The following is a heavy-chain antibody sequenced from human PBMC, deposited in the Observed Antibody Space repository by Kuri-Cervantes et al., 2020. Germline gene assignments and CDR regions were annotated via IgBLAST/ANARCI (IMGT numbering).Heavy chain of an antibody. Sequence: GESLKISCAASGFTFSSYDMHWVRQATGKGLEWVSAIGTAGDTYYPGSVKGRFTISRENAKNSLYLQMNSLRAGDTAVYYCARGDSSAFFDYWGQGTLVTVSS. CDR3: ARGDSSAFFDY. J-gene: IGHJ4*02. D-gene: IGHD3-10*01. V-gene: IGHV3-13*01. CDR2: IGTAGDT. CDR1: GFTFSSYD.